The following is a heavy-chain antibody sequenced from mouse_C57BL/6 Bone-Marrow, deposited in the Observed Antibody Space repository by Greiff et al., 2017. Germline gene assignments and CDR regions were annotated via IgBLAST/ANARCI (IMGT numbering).Heavy chain of an antibody. J-gene: IGHJ1*03. V-gene: IGHV5-4*01. CDR2: ISDGGSYT. CDR3: ARDSHSYDGYYWYVEV. CDR1: GFTFSSYA. Sequence: EVQLVESGGGLVKPGGSLTLSCAASGFTFSSYAMSWVRQTPEKRLEWVATISDGGSYTYYPDNVKGRFTIARDNAKNNLYLQMSHLTSEDTAMYYCARDSHSYDGYYWYVEVWGTGTTVTVSS. D-gene: IGHD2-3*01.